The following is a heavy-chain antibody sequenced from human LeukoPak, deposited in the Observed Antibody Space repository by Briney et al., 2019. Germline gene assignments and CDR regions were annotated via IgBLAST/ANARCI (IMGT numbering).Heavy chain of an antibody. CDR3: ASPWGRGQQMVTPFVY. V-gene: IGHV3-11*01. Sequence: PGGSLRLSCAASSFTFSDYYMSWVRQAPGKGLEWVSYISSSGSTIYYADSVKGRFTISRDNAKNSLYLQMNSLRAEDTAVSYCASPWGRGQQMVTPFVYWGQGTLVTVSS. D-gene: IGHD6-13*01. CDR1: SFTFSDYY. J-gene: IGHJ4*02. CDR2: ISSSGSTI.